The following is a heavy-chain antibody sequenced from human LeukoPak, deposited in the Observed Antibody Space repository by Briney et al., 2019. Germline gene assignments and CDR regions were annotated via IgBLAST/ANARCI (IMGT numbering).Heavy chain of an antibody. V-gene: IGHV1-69*13. CDR1: GGTLSNYA. Sequence: ASVKVSCKASGGTLSNYAISWVRQAPGQGLEWMGGIIPIFGTANYAQKFQGRVTITADESTSTAYMELSSLRSEDTAVYYCTKGGLKVDHWYYYYMDVWGKGTTVTISS. CDR2: IIPIFGTA. J-gene: IGHJ6*03. CDR3: TKGGLKVDHWYYYYMDV.